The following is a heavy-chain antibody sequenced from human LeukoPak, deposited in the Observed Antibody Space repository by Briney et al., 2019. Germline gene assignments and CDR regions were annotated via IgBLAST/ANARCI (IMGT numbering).Heavy chain of an antibody. CDR1: GYTFTDCY. J-gene: IGHJ4*02. Sequence: GASVKVSCKASGYTFTDCYIHWVRQAPGQGLEWVGWIYPKIGLTDYAQKFQGRVTMTRDTPISTAYMELSRLRSDDTAVYFCARDGHVPGSVHSPFDYWGQGTLVSVSS. CDR2: IYPKIGLT. D-gene: IGHD2-2*01. CDR3: ARDGHVPGSVHSPFDY. V-gene: IGHV1-2*02.